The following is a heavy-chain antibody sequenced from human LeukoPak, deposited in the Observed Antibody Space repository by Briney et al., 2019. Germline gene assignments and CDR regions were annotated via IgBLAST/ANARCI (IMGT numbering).Heavy chain of an antibody. J-gene: IGHJ3*02. D-gene: IGHD5-18*01. CDR2: ISAYNGNT. CDR1: GYTFTSYG. V-gene: IGHV1-18*01. Sequence: ASVKVSCKASGYTFTSYGISWVRQAPGQGLEGMGWISAYNGNTNYAQKLQGRVTMTTDTSTSTAYMELRSLRSDDTAVYYCARVWIQLWSGDAFDIWGQGTMVTVSS. CDR3: ARVWIQLWSGDAFDI.